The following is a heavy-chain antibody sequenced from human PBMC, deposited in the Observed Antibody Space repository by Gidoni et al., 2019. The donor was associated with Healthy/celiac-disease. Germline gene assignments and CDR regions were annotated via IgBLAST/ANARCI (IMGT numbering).Heavy chain of an antibody. CDR2: IWYDGSNK. V-gene: IGHV3-33*01. J-gene: IGHJ6*02. Sequence: QVQLVESGGGVVQPGRSLRLSCAASGFTFSSSGMHWVRQAPGKGLEWVAVIWYDGSNKYYADSVKGRFTISRDNSKNTLYLQMNSLRAEDTAVYYCARDAGDYDILTGYPRGDYGMDVWGQGTTVTVSS. D-gene: IGHD3-9*01. CDR3: ARDAGDYDILTGYPRGDYGMDV. CDR1: GFTFSSSG.